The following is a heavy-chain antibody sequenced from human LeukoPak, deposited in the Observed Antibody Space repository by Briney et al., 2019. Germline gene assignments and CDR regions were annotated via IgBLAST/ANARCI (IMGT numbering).Heavy chain of an antibody. J-gene: IGHJ3*02. CDR2: IIPIFGTA. D-gene: IGHD3-3*01. CDR3: ARAPSIYDFGAFDI. CDR1: GGTFSSYV. Sequence: ASVKVSCKASGGTFSSYVISWVRQAPGQGLEWMGGIIPIFGTANYAQKFQGRVTITTDESTSTAYMELSSLRSEDTAVYYCARAPSIYDFGAFDIWGQGTMVTVSS. V-gene: IGHV1-69*05.